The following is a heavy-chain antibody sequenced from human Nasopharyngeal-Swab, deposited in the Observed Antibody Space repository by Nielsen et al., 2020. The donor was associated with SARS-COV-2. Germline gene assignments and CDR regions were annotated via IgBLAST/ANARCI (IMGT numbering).Heavy chain of an antibody. CDR1: GFTFSSYG. CDR3: ARAWSCDSSGCYFDY. Sequence: GESLKISCAASGFTFSSYGMSWVRQAPGKGLEWVSVIYSGGSTYYADSVKGRFTISRDNSKNTLYLQMNSLRAEDTAVYYCARAWSCDSSGCYFDYWGQGTLVTVSS. J-gene: IGHJ4*02. D-gene: IGHD3-22*01. V-gene: IGHV3-53*01. CDR2: IYSGGST.